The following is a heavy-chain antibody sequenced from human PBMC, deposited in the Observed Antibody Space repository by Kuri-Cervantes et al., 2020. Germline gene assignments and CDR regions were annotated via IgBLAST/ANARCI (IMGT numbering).Heavy chain of an antibody. CDR3: ARGHSSGGRATYDY. CDR2: ISYDGSNE. Sequence: GESLKISCAASGFTFSHYGMHWVRQAPGKGLEWVAIISYDGSNEYYADSVKGRFTISRGNSKNTVYLQMSSLRAEDTAVYYCARGHSSGGRATYDYWGQGTLVTVSS. D-gene: IGHD6-19*01. CDR1: GFTFSHYG. J-gene: IGHJ4*02. V-gene: IGHV3-30*03.